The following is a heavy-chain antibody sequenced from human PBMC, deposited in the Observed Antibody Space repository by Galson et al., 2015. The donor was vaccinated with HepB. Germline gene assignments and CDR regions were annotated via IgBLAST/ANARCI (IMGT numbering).Heavy chain of an antibody. CDR3: ARNPPTPPYYDDSSGYYQYFDH. CDR2: ISPILGIP. J-gene: IGHJ4*02. D-gene: IGHD3-22*01. CDR1: GGTFSRNT. Sequence: SVKVSCKASGGTFSRNTINWARQAPGQGLEWMGRISPILGIPTYAQKFQGRVTITADTSTSTAYMELSSLRSEDTAVYYCARNPPTPPYYDDSSGYYQYFDHWGQGTLVIVSS. V-gene: IGHV1-69*02.